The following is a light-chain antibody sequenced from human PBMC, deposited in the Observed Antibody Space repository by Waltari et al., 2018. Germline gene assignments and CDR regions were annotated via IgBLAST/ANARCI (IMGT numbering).Light chain of an antibody. CDR3: QSYDTSLSGYV. CDR1: SSNIGCND. J-gene: IGLJ1*01. Sequence: QSVLTQPPSASGTPGQRVTIPCSGSSSNIGCNDVTWYQQLPGTAPKLLIYGNSTRPSGVPDRFSGSKSGTSASLAITGLQAEDEADYYCQSYDTSLSGYVFGTGTKVTVL. CDR2: GNS. V-gene: IGLV1-40*01.